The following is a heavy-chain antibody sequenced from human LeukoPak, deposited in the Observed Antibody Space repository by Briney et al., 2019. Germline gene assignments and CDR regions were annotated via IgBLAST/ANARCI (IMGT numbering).Heavy chain of an antibody. CDR2: IYYSGST. Sequence: SETLSLTCTVSGGSISSYYWSCIRQPPGKGLEWIGYIYYSGSTNYNPSLKSRVTISVDTSKNQFSLKLSSVTAADTAVYYCAGSGDTIGAFDIWGQGTMVTVSS. CDR1: GGSISSYY. CDR3: AGSGDTIGAFDI. V-gene: IGHV4-59*01. J-gene: IGHJ3*02. D-gene: IGHD3-10*01.